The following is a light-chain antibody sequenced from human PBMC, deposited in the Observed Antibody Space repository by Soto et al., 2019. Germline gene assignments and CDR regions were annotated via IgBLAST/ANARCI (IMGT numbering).Light chain of an antibody. Sequence: QSVLTQPASVSGSPGQSITISCTGTSSDVGSYNYVSWYQQHPGKAPKLMIYDVRNRPSGVSNRFSGSKSGNTASLTISGLQAEDEADYFCSSYTISSTLRYVFGTGTKLTVL. J-gene: IGLJ1*01. CDR2: DVR. CDR3: SSYTISSTLRYV. CDR1: SSDVGSYNY. V-gene: IGLV2-14*01.